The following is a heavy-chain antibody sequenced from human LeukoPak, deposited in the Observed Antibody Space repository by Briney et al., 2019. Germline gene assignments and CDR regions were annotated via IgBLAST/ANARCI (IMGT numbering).Heavy chain of an antibody. CDR3: AKDASPYY. V-gene: IGHV3-23*01. CDR2: ISGSGGST. CDR1: GFTFSSFA. Sequence: GGSLRLSXAASGFTFSSFAMTWVRQAPGKGLEWVSGISGSGGSTYYADSVKGRFTISRGNSKNTLYLQMNSLRAEDTAVYYCAKDASPYYWGQRTLVTVSS. J-gene: IGHJ4*02.